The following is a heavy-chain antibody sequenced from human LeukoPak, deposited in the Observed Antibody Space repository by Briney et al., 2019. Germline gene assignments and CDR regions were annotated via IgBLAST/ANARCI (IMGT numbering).Heavy chain of an antibody. CDR1: GFTFDDYA. D-gene: IGHD3-10*01. CDR3: AKDYQSESGELLLGYYFDY. J-gene: IGHJ4*02. V-gene: IGHV3-23*01. Sequence: GGSLRISCAASGFTFDDYAMSWVRQAPGKGLEWVSAISGSGGSTYYADSVKGRFTISRDNSKNTLYLQMNSLRAEDTAVYYCAKDYQSESGELLLGYYFDYWGQGTLVTVSS. CDR2: ISGSGGST.